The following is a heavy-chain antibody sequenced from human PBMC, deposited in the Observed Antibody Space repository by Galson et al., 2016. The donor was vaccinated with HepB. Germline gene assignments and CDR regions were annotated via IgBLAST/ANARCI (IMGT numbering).Heavy chain of an antibody. Sequence: SLRLSCAASGFTFTTYAMHWVRQAPGKGLEWVAVISSDGSTTYYADSVKGRFTISRDTSNSTLYLQMNSLRAADTAIYYCAQGRWSYSSIWYEYFGHWGQGSLVTVSS. V-gene: IGHV3-30*04. CDR2: ISSDGSTT. CDR1: GFTFTTYA. J-gene: IGHJ4*02. D-gene: IGHD6-13*01. CDR3: AQGRWSYSSIWYEYFGH.